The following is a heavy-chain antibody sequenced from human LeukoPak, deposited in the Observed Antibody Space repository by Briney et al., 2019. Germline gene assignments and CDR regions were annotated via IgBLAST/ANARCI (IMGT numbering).Heavy chain of an antibody. CDR3: ARTLGYCDSTSCYEVFDY. Sequence: ASVKVSCKASGYTFTNYGFTGVRRAPGQGLEWVGWVSAYNAHTNYAQKVQGRVTMTTDTTTSIAYMELRSLRSDDTAVYYCARTLGYCDSTSCYEVFDYWGQGTLVTVSS. J-gene: IGHJ4*02. CDR2: VSAYNAHT. D-gene: IGHD2-2*01. V-gene: IGHV1-18*04. CDR1: GYTFTNYG.